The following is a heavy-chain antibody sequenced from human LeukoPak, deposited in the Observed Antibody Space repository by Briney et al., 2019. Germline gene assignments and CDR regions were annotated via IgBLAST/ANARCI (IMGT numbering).Heavy chain of an antibody. D-gene: IGHD4-11*01. V-gene: IGHV4-38-2*01. CDR1: GYSISNDYY. CDR3: ARLSGAPVRHPTDHFDY. J-gene: IGHJ4*02. Sequence: SETLSLTCAVSGYSISNDYYWGWVRQPPGKGLEWIGNIYHSGSTYKNSSLKSRLTMSLDTSKNQFSLKLISVTAADTAMYYCARLSGAPVRHPTDHFDYWGQGTLVTVSS. CDR2: IYHSGST.